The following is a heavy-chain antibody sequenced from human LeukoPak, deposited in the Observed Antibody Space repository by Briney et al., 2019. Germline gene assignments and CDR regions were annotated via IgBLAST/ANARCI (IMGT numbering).Heavy chain of an antibody. J-gene: IGHJ4*02. CDR1: GYTFTSYY. CDR2: IYPRDGST. Sequence: ASVKVSCKASGYTFTSYYIHWVRQAPGQGLEWMGMIYPRDGSTSYAQKFQGRVTVTRDTSTSTVHMELSGLRSEDTAVYYCARDQEGFDYWGQGTLVTVSS. V-gene: IGHV1-46*01. CDR3: ARDQEGFDY.